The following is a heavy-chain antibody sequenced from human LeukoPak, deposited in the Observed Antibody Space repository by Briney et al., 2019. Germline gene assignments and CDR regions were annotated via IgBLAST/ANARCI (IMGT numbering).Heavy chain of an antibody. CDR2: IKEDGSEK. CDR1: GFTFSSYW. V-gene: IGHV3-7*01. J-gene: IGHJ4*02. Sequence: GGSLRLSCAASGFTFSSYWMSWVRQAPEKGLEWVANIKEDGSEKNYVDSVKGRFTISRDNAKNSLYLQINSLRAEDTAVYYCVRSGSDFDYWGQGTLVTVSS. CDR3: VRSGSDFDY.